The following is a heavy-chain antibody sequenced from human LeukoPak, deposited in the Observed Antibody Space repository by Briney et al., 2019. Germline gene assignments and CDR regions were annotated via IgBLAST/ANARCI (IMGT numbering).Heavy chain of an antibody. J-gene: IGHJ4*02. V-gene: IGHV3-7*01. Sequence: GGSLRLSCAASGFTFSRYWMSWMRQAPGRGLEWVANIKYDGSEDYYVDSVKGRFTISRDNAKNTLYLQLNSLRVEDTAVYYCKSGGAAPGSFDYWGQGTLVTVSP. CDR3: KSGGAAPGSFDY. CDR1: GFTFSRYW. CDR2: IKYDGSED. D-gene: IGHD1-1*01.